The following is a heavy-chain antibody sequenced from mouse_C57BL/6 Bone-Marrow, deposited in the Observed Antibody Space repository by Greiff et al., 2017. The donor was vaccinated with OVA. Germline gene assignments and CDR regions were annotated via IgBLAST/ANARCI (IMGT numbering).Heavy chain of an antibody. D-gene: IGHD1-1*01. CDR2: INPNNGGT. Sequence: VQLQQSGPELVKPGASVKMSCKASGYTFTDYNMHWVKQSHGKSLEWIGYINPNNGGTSYNQKFKGKATLTVNKSSSTAYMELRSLTSEDSAVYYCARHGRSFAWFAYWGQGTLVTVSA. V-gene: IGHV1-22*01. CDR3: ARHGRSFAWFAY. CDR1: GYTFTDYN. J-gene: IGHJ3*01.